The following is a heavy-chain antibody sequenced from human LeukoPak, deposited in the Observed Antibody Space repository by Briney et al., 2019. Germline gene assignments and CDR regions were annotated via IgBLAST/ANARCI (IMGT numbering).Heavy chain of an antibody. J-gene: IGHJ4*02. D-gene: IGHD3-3*01. CDR2: IYYSGST. V-gene: IGHV4-59*08. Sequence: SETLSLTCTVSGGSISSYYWSWIRQPPGKGLEWIGYIYYSGSTNYNPSLKSRVTISVDTSKNQFSLKLSSVTAADTAVYYCARLHYVLRFLEWLSYFDYWGQRTLVTVSS. CDR1: GGSISSYY. CDR3: ARLHYVLRFLEWLSYFDY.